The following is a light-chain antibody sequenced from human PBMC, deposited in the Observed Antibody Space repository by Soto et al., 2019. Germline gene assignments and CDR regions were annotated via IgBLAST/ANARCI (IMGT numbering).Light chain of an antibody. Sequence: QSVLTQPPSMSGTPGQRVTISCSGSRSNIGGNAVTWYHQVPGTTPRLLIYDNDQRPSGVIERFACSKSATSASLAISGLQSEDDAYYYCAVGDDNLKALFGGGTQLTVL. CDR1: RSNIGGNA. CDR3: AVGDDNLKAL. V-gene: IGLV1-44*01. CDR2: DND. J-gene: IGLJ2*01.